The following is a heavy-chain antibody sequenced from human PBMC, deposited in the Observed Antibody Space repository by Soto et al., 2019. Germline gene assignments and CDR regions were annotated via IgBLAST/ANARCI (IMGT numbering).Heavy chain of an antibody. D-gene: IGHD6-19*01. Sequence: GASXKVSCKASGYTFTSYYMHWVRQAPGQGLEWMGIINPSGGGSTNYAQKFQGRVTMTRDTSTSTVYMELSSLRSEDTAVYYCARSGYSSGWYEDYWGQGTLVTVSS. CDR2: INPSGGGST. CDR1: GYTFTSYY. CDR3: ARSGYSSGWYEDY. J-gene: IGHJ4*02. V-gene: IGHV1-46*01.